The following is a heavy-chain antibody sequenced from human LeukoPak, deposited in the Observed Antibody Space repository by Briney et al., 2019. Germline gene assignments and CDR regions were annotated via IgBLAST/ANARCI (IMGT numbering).Heavy chain of an antibody. CDR1: GFTFSSYS. CDR2: ISTSTTTI. D-gene: IGHD5-24*01. V-gene: IGHV3-48*01. Sequence: PGGSLRLSCEASGFTFSSYSMNWVRQAPGKGLEWISYISTSTTTIYYANSVKGRFTISRDNAKKSLYLQINSLRVEDTGVYYCAKKMASAGWAPLTFDYWGQGTLVTASS. J-gene: IGHJ4*02. CDR3: AKKMASAGWAPLTFDY.